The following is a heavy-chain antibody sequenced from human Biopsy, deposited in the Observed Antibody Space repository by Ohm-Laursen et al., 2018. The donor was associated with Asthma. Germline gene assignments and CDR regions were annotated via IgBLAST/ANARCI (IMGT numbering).Heavy chain of an antibody. Sequence: GTLSLPCSLSSGSGGYMRSGNYSWGWIRQPPGKGLEWIGSISYTGNTDIPSLRSRVTLSVDTSKNNFSLKLNSGTAADTAVFYCARHWNWGSFFDYWGQGMLVTVSS. CDR1: SGSGGYMRSGNYS. J-gene: IGHJ4*02. CDR2: ISYTGNT. CDR3: ARHWNWGSFFDY. V-gene: IGHV4-39*01. D-gene: IGHD7-27*01.